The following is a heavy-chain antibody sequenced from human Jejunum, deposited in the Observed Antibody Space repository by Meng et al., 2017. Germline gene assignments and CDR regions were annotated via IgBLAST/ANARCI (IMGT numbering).Heavy chain of an antibody. D-gene: IGHD4-23*01. CDR2: IHYSGGT. V-gene: IGHV4-31*03. CDR3: ARATAGNSEYFQN. CDR1: GGSMNSAGHY. J-gene: IGHJ1*01. Sequence: VRRKESGPGLVKPAQTLSLTCTVSGGSMNSAGHYWSWIRQDPGKGLEWIGYIHYSGGTYYNPSLKSRVTISVDTSKNQFSLKLNSVSAADTAVYYCARATAGNSEYFQNWGQGTLVTVSS.